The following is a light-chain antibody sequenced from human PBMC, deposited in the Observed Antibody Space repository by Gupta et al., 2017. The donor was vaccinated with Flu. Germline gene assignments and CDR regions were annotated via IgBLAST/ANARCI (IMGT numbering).Light chain of an antibody. CDR1: SSDVGGYNY. J-gene: IGLJ1*01. Sequence: QSALTQPAPVSGSPGQPITISCSGTSSDVGGYNYVSWYQQHPGKAPKLMIYEVSYRPSGVSTRFSGSKSGNTASLTISGLQAEDEADYYCSSYTSSSTYVFGTGTKVTVL. CDR3: SSYTSSSTYV. V-gene: IGLV2-14*01. CDR2: EVS.